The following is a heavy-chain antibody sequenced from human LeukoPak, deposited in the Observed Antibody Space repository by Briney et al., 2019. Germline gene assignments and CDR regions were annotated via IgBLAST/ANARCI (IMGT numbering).Heavy chain of an antibody. CDR1: GFSFGRYA. CDR2: ISGSGGST. V-gene: IGHV3-23*01. CDR3: AKPPRGGVVVPAAHTFGY. Sequence: PGGSLRLSCAASGFSFGRYAMSWVRQAPGKGLEWVSAISGSGGSTYYADSVKGRFTISRDNSKNTLYLQMNSLRAEDTAVYYCAKPPRGGVVVPAAHTFGYWGQGTLVTVSS. J-gene: IGHJ4*02. D-gene: IGHD2-2*01.